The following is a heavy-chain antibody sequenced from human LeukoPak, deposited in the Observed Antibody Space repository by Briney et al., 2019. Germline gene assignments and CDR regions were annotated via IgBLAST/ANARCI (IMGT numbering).Heavy chain of an antibody. CDR3: ASPPY. CDR2: INHSGST. Sequence: SETLSLTCAGYGGSFSGYYWSWIRQPPGKGLEWIGEINHSGSTNYNPSLKSRVTISVDTSKNQFSLKLSSVTAADTAVYYCASPPYWGQGTLVTVSS. CDR1: GGSFSGYY. J-gene: IGHJ4*02. V-gene: IGHV4-34*01.